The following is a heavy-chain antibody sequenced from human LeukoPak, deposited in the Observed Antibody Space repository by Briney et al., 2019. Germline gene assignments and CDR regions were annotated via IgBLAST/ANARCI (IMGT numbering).Heavy chain of an antibody. Sequence: GGSLRLSCAASGFPFSGYSMNWVRQAPGKGLEWVSSISSSSSYIYYADPVKGRFTISRDNAKNSLYLQVNSLRAEDTAVYYCARDWGGDGVFDYWGQGTLVTVSS. CDR2: ISSSSSYI. J-gene: IGHJ4*02. CDR3: ARDWGGDGVFDY. V-gene: IGHV3-21*01. CDR1: GFPFSGYS. D-gene: IGHD3-16*01.